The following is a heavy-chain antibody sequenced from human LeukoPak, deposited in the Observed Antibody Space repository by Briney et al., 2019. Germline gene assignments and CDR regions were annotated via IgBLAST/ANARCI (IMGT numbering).Heavy chain of an antibody. CDR2: ICGSGGCT. D-gene: IGHD6-19*01. CDR3: AKTTVGYSSGRYPGWPADC. J-gene: IGHJ4*02. V-gene: IGHV3-23*01. CDR1: GFTFNTYA. Sequence: GGSLRLSCVASGFTFNTYAIYWVRQAPGKGLEWVSGICGSGGCTYYADSVKGRFTISRDNSKNTVYLQMNSLTADDTAVYYCAKTTVGYSSGRYPGWPADCWGQGTLVTVSS.